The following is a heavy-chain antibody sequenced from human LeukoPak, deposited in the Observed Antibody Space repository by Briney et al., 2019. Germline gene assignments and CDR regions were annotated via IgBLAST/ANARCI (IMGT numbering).Heavy chain of an antibody. CDR1: GFTFSSYG. J-gene: IGHJ4*02. CDR3: VRDLNY. V-gene: IGHV3-74*03. Sequence: GRSLRLSCAASGFTFSSYGMHWVRQAPGKGLVWVSRINSDGSSTKYADSVKGRFTSSRDSAKNTLYLQMNSLRVEDTAVYYCVRDLNYWGQGTLVTVSS. D-gene: IGHD3-10*01. CDR2: INSDGSST.